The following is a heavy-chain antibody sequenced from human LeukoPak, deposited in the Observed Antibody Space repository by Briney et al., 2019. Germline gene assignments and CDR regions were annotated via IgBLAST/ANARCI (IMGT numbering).Heavy chain of an antibody. CDR1: GGSISSSSNF. CDR3: ATRPLGYCTGGSCHWFDS. D-gene: IGHD2-15*01. Sequence: SETLSLTCTVSGGSISSSSNFCGWIRQPPGKGLEWIGTFYYSGTTYYNPSLKSRGTISVDASKDQFSLKLTSVTAADTAVYYCATRPLGYCTGGSCHWFDSWGQGTLVTVSS. J-gene: IGHJ5*01. V-gene: IGHV4-39*01. CDR2: FYYSGTT.